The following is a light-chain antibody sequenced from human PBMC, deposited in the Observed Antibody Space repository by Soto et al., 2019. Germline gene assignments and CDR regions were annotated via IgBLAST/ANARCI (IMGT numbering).Light chain of an antibody. Sequence: QAVVTXPPSAXXXXGQRVTISCSGSSSNIGSNTVNWYQQLPGTAPKLLIYSNNQRPSGVPDRFSGSKSGTSASLAISGLQSEDEADYYCAAWDDSLNGYVFGTGTKLTVL. J-gene: IGLJ1*01. CDR1: SSNIGSNT. CDR3: AAWDDSLNGYV. V-gene: IGLV1-44*01. CDR2: SNN.